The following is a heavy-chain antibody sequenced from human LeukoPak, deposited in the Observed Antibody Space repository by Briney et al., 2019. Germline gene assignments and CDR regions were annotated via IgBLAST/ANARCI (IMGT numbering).Heavy chain of an antibody. D-gene: IGHD3-9*01. Sequence: GASVKVSCKVSGYTLTELSMHWVRQAPGKGLEWMGGFDPEDGETIYAQKFQGRVTMTEDTSTDTAYMELSSLRSEDTAVYYCATNSGWLDYDIFGVFDPWGQGTLVTVSS. CDR2: FDPEDGET. V-gene: IGHV1-24*01. J-gene: IGHJ5*02. CDR3: ATNSGWLDYDIFGVFDP. CDR1: GYTLTELS.